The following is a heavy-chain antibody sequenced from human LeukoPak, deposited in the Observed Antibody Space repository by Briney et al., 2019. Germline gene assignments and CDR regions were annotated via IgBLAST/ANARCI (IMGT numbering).Heavy chain of an antibody. D-gene: IGHD6-13*01. CDR2: INPNSGGT. J-gene: IGHJ3*02. CDR3: ARVGYSSSWYAFDI. Sequence: ALVKVSCKASGYTLTGYYMHWVRQAPGQGLEWMGWINPNSGGTNYAQKFQGRVTMTRDTSISTAYMELSRLRSDDTAVYYCARVGYSSSWYAFDIWGQGTMVTVSS. CDR1: GYTLTGYY. V-gene: IGHV1-2*02.